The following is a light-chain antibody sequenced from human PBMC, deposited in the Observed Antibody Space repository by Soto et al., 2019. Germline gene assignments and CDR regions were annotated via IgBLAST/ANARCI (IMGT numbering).Light chain of an antibody. V-gene: IGKV1-8*01. Sequence: AIRMTQSPSSFSASTGDRVTITCRASQGISSYLAWYQQKPGKAPKLLIYAASILKSGVPSRFSGSGSGTDFTLTISCLQSEDFATYYCQKYYSYPVTFGPGTKVDIK. CDR2: AAS. CDR3: QKYYSYPVT. J-gene: IGKJ3*01. CDR1: QGISSY.